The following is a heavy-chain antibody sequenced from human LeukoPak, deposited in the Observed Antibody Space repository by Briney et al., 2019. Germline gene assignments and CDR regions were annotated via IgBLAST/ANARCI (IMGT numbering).Heavy chain of an antibody. D-gene: IGHD3-10*01. J-gene: IGHJ4*02. V-gene: IGHV3-23*01. CDR2: ISGRGLST. CDR3: AKDRFGSRITMVLDY. Sequence: GGSLRLSCAASGFTFSSYAMSWVRQAPGKGLEWVSVISGRGLSTNYADSVKGRFTISRDNSKNTLYLQMNSLRAEDTAVYYCAKDRFGSRITMVLDYWGQGTLVTVSS. CDR1: GFTFSSYA.